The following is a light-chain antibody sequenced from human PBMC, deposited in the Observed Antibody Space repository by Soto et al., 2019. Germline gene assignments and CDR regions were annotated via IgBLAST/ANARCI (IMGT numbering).Light chain of an antibody. CDR1: QSVNNNY. CDR2: GAS. J-gene: IGKJ3*01. V-gene: IGKV3-20*01. Sequence: EIVLTQSPGTLSVSPGERVTLSCRASQSVNNNYLAWYQQRPGQAPRRLIFGASYRATGIADRFSGSGSGTDFTLTISRLEPEDFAVYYCQQYSSSPPEFTFGPGTKVDSK. CDR3: QQYSSSPPEFT.